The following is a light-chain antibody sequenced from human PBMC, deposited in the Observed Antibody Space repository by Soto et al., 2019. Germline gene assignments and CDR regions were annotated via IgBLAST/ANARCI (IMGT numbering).Light chain of an antibody. V-gene: IGLV3-1*01. Sequence: SYELTQPPSVSVSPGQTASITCSVDKLGDKYACWYQQKPGQSPVLVIYQDSKRPSGIPERFSGSNSGNTATLTISGTQAMDEADYYCQAWDSSTYVFGTGTKV. CDR1: KLGDKY. CDR2: QDS. J-gene: IGLJ1*01. CDR3: QAWDSSTYV.